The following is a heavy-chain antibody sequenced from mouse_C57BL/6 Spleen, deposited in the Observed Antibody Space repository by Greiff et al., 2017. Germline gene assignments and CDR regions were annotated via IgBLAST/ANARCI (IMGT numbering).Heavy chain of an antibody. V-gene: IGHV14-4*01. Sequence: EVKLMESGAELVRPGASVKLSCTASGFNIKDDYMHWVKQRPEQGLEWIGWIEPENGDTEYASKFQGKATITADTSSNTAYLQLSSLTSVDTAVYYFTIYYGSSFDCWGQITTLSVSS. J-gene: IGHJ2*01. CDR2: IEPENGDT. D-gene: IGHD1-1*01. CDR3: TIYYGSSFDC. CDR1: GFNIKDDY.